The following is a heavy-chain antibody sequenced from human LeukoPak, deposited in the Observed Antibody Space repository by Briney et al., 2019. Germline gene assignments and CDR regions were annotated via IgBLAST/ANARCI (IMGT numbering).Heavy chain of an antibody. D-gene: IGHD3-3*01. CDR1: GFTFRDYG. CDR2: INNAGVNT. J-gene: IGHJ6*03. Sequence: QPGGSLRLSCAASGFTFRDYGMSWVRQAPGKGLEWVSSINNAGVNTHYADSVKGRFTISRDHSKNTLYLQMNRLRAEDTAVYYCAKGDDYWSGYSPTYYYYMDVWGKGTTVTVSS. V-gene: IGHV3-23*01. CDR3: AKGDDYWSGYSPTYYYYMDV.